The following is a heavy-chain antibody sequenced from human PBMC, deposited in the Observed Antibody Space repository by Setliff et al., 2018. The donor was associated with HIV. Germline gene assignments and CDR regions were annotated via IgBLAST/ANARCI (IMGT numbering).Heavy chain of an antibody. V-gene: IGHV1-18*04. D-gene: IGHD3-22*01. CDR3: ARGISRDSSGYYRDEYFQH. CDR1: GYTFTDYY. J-gene: IGHJ1*01. CDR2: ISPYNGDT. Sequence: ASVKVSCKASGYTFTDYYLHWVRQAPGQGLEWMGWISPYNGDTRYAQKFQGRVTLTTDTTTNTAYMEVRTLRSDDTAVYYCARGISRDSSGYYRDEYFQHWGQGTLVTVSS.